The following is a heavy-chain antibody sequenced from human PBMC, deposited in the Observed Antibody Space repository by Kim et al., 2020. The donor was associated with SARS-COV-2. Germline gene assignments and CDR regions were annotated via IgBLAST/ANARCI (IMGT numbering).Heavy chain of an antibody. Sequence: GGSLRLSCAASGFTLIGSNIHWVRQASGKGLEWVCQIRNKADSYATAYAASVKGRFTIYRDDSKNTAYLQMNSVKTEDTAEYYCGTTGGDDSDYWGQGTL. CDR3: GTTGGDDSDY. CDR2: IRNKADSYAT. J-gene: IGHJ4*02. D-gene: IGHD3-10*01. CDR1: GFTLIGSN. V-gene: IGHV3-73*01.